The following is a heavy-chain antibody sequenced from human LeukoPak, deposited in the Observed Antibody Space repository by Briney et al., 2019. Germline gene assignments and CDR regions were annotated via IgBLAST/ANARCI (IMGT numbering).Heavy chain of an antibody. CDR2: INHSGST. V-gene: IGHV4-39*02. Sequence: PSETLSLTCTVSAGSISSSSYYWGWVRQPPGKGLEWIAEINHSGSTNYNPSLKSRVTILVDTSKNHFSLNLRSMTAADTAVYYCATRGDWGQGTLVTVSS. CDR1: AGSISSSSYY. J-gene: IGHJ4*02. CDR3: ATRGD.